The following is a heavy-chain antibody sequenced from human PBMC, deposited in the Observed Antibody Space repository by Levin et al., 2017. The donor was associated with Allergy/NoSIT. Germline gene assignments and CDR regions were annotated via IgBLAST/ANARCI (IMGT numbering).Heavy chain of an antibody. CDR1: GFTFIYAW. CDR3: TSMNSETTINF. Sequence: GESLKISCAASGFTFIYAWMTWVRQAPGKGLEWVGRIKSKTSGGTTDYGTPVKGRFTISRDDSRNTLYLQMNSLRNEDTGVYYCTSMNSETTINFWGQGTLVTVSS. D-gene: IGHD4-17*01. V-gene: IGHV3-15*01. CDR2: IKSKTSGGTT. J-gene: IGHJ4*02.